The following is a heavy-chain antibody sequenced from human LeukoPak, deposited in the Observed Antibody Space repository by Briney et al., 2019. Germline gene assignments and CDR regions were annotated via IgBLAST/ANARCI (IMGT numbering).Heavy chain of an antibody. V-gene: IGHV3-30*13. CDR2: ISYDGNDK. D-gene: IGHD4-17*01. Sequence: GGSLRLSCAASGFTFSLFGMHWVRQAPGKGIEWVTAISYDGNDKYYADSVKGRFSISRDNSRNRMYLQMSSLIPEDAAVYYCARPNDYGDYRYFDLWGRGTLVTVFS. CDR1: GFTFSLFG. CDR3: ARPNDYGDYRYFDL. J-gene: IGHJ2*01.